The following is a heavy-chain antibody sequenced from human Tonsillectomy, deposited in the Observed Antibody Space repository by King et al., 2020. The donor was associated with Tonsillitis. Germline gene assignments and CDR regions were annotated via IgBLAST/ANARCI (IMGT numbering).Heavy chain of an antibody. CDR2: IYYSGST. CDR3: AGDLLGRGTMVRVENWYFDR. D-gene: IGHD3-10*01. J-gene: IGHJ2*01. CDR1: GGSVSSGSYY. Sequence: QLQESGPGLVKPSETLSLTCTVSGGSVSSGSYYWSWIRQPPGKGLEWIGYIYYSGSTNYNPSLKSRVTISVDTSKNQFSLKLSSVTAADTAVYYCAGDLLGRGTMVRVENWYFDRWGRGTRVTVSS. V-gene: IGHV4-61*01.